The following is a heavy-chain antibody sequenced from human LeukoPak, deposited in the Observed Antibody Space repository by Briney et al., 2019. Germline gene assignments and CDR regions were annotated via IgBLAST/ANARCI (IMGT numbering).Heavy chain of an antibody. CDR1: GGSISSGSYY. CDR3: ARGVAAAGTIWFDP. Sequence: PSETLSLTCTVSGGSISSGSYYWSWLRQPAGKGLEWIGRIYTSGSTNYNPSLKSRVTISVDTSKNLFSLQLSSVTAADTAVYYCARGVAAAGTIWFDPWGQGTLVTVSS. D-gene: IGHD6-13*01. J-gene: IGHJ5*02. CDR2: IYTSGST. V-gene: IGHV4-61*02.